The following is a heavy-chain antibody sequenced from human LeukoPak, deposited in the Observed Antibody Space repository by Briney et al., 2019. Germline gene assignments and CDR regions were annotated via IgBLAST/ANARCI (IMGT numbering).Heavy chain of an antibody. CDR3: ARVFGWDGYNPPVDY. CDR1: GFTFSDYY. D-gene: IGHD5-24*01. Sequence: PGGSLRLSCAASGFTFSDYYMSWIRQAPGKGLEWVSGINWNGGSTGYADSVKGRFTISRDNAKNSLYLQMNSLRAEDTALYHCARVFGWDGYNPPVDYWGQGTLVTVSS. J-gene: IGHJ4*02. CDR2: INWNGGST. V-gene: IGHV3-20*01.